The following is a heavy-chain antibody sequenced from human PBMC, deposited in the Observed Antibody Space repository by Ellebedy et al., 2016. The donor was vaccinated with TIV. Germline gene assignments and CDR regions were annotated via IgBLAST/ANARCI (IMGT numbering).Heavy chain of an antibody. CDR1: GGSISSYY. J-gene: IGHJ2*01. Sequence: SETLSLTCTVSGGSISSYYWSWIRQPAGKGLEWIGRIYTSGSTNYNPSLKSRVTISVDTSKNQFSLKLSSVTAADTAVYYCARHVLRYFDWTVYWYFDLWGRGTLVTVSS. V-gene: IGHV4-4*07. CDR2: IYTSGST. CDR3: ARHVLRYFDWTVYWYFDL. D-gene: IGHD3-9*01.